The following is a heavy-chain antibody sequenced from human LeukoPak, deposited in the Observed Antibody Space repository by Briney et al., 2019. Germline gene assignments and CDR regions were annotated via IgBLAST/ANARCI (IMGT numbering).Heavy chain of an antibody. CDR3: TREFGSAFDP. CDR2: ISYSWNT. J-gene: IGHJ5*02. V-gene: IGHV4-59*01. D-gene: IGHD3-10*01. Sequence: SETLSLTCTVSGGSISGYFWSWIRQPPGKGLEWIGDISYSWNTNHNPALKSPVTISIDTSKNQFSLKVRSVTAADTGVYYCTREFGSAFDPWGQGTLVSVSS. CDR1: GGSISGYF.